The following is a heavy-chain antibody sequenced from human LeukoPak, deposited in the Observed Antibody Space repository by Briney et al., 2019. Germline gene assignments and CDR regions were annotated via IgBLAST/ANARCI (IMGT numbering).Heavy chain of an antibody. CDR3: AREIVVVPAAMDY. V-gene: IGHV3-33*01. D-gene: IGHD2-2*01. CDR2: IWYDGSNK. Sequence: GGSLRLSCAASGSTFSSYGMHWVRQAPGKGLEWVAVIWYDGSNKYYADSVKGRLTISRDNSKNTLYLQMNSLRAEDTAVYYRAREIVVVPAAMDYWGQGTLVTVSS. J-gene: IGHJ4*02. CDR1: GSTFSSYG.